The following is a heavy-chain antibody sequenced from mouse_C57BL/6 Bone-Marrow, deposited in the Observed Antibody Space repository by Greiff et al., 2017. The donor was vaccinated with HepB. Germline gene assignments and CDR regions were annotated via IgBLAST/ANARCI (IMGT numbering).Heavy chain of an antibody. CDR1: GFTFSSYA. D-gene: IGHD2-5*01. CDR2: ISDGGSYT. V-gene: IGHV5-4*01. Sequence: EVKLVESGGGLVKPGGSLKLSCAASGFTFSSYAMSWVRQTPEKRLEWVATISDGGSYTYYPDNVKGRFTISRDNAKNNLYLQMSHLKSEDTAMYYGARDVYYSNYGGGFDYWGQGTTLTVSS. CDR3: ARDVYYSNYGGGFDY. J-gene: IGHJ2*01.